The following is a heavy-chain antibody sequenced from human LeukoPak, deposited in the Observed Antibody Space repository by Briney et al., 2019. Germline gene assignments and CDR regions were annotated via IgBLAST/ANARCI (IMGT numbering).Heavy chain of an antibody. Sequence: SETLSLTCTVSGGSISSGGYYWSWIRQHPGKGLEWIGYIYYSGSTYYNPSLKSRVTISVDTSKNQFSLKLSSVTAADTAVYYCARVPIPAGYHYDSSGYANWGQGTLVTVSS. V-gene: IGHV4-31*03. CDR1: GGSISSGGYY. CDR3: ARVPIPAGYHYDSSGYAN. D-gene: IGHD3-22*01. CDR2: IYYSGST. J-gene: IGHJ4*02.